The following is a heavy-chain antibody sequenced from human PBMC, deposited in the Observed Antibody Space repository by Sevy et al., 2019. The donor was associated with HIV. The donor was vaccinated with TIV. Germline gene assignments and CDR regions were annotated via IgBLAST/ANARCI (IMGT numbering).Heavy chain of an antibody. CDR3: AGIFGDLFDY. J-gene: IGHJ4*02. CDR1: GFTFSSYA. D-gene: IGHD3-3*01. V-gene: IGHV3-23*01. Sequence: GGSLRLSCAASGFTFSSYAMSWVRQAPGKGLEWVSDISGSGGGTYYADSVKGRFTISRDNSKNTLYLQMNSLRAEDTPVYYCAGIFGDLFDYWGQGTLVTVSS. CDR2: ISGSGGGT.